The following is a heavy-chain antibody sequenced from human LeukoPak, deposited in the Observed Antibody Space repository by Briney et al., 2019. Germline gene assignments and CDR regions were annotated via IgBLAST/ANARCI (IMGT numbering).Heavy chain of an antibody. Sequence: AGGSLRLSCAASGFTFSSYAMSWVRRAPGKGLEWVSSLSGSGVNIFYADSVKGRFTISRDNSQNTVFLQMNSLRDEDTAVYFCAKAGGYYGSGSPDYFDHWGQGTPVTVSS. J-gene: IGHJ4*02. V-gene: IGHV3-23*01. CDR2: LSGSGVNI. D-gene: IGHD3-10*01. CDR1: GFTFSSYA. CDR3: AKAGGYYGSGSPDYFDH.